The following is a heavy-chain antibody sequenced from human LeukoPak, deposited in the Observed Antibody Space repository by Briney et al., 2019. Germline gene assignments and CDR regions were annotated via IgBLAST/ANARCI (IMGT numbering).Heavy chain of an antibody. V-gene: IGHV4-39*01. CDR3: ARHVGGYSSSSGDFDY. CDR1: GGSISSSSYY. CDR2: IYYSGST. Sequence: SETLSLTCTVSGGSISSSSYYWGWIRQPPGKGLEWIGSIYYSGSTYYNPSLKSRVTISVDTSKNQFSLKLSSVTAADTAVYYCARHVGGYSSSSGDFDYWGQGTLVTVSS. D-gene: IGHD6-6*01. J-gene: IGHJ4*02.